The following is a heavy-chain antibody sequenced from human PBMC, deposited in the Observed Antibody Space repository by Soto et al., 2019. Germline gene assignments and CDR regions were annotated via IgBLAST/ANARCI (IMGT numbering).Heavy chain of an antibody. CDR3: ARMGSGYDFVL. CDR2: ISSSGATT. CDR1: GFSLSDYY. J-gene: IGHJ4*02. D-gene: IGHD5-12*01. Sequence: QVQMVESGGGLVKPGGSLRLSCAVSGFSLSDYYMSWNRQAPGKGLEWVSKISSSGATTDYADSVKGRFTISRDNAKNSLYLQMNSLRVEDMAVYYCARMGSGYDFVLWGQGTLVTVSS. V-gene: IGHV3-11*01.